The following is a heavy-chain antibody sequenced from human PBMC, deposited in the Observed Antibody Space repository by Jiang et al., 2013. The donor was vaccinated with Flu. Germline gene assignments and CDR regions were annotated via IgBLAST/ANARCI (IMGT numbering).Heavy chain of an antibody. J-gene: IGHJ3*02. V-gene: IGHV6-1*01. CDR3: ARVLRYCSSTSCYTIAFDI. Sequence: QTLSLTSAISGDSVSSNSAAWNWIRQSPSRGLEWLGRTYYRSKWYNDYAVSVKSRITINPDTSKNQFSLQLNSVTPEDTAVYYCARVLRYCSSTSCYTIAFDIWGQGTMVTVSS. CDR1: GDSVSSNSAA. CDR2: TYYRSKWYN. D-gene: IGHD2-2*02.